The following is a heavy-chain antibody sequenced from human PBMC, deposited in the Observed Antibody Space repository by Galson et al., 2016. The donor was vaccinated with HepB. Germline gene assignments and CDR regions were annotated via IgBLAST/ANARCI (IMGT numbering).Heavy chain of an antibody. CDR3: TRNPLYGDPRYGVDV. J-gene: IGHJ6*04. CDR2: ISFDGKET. V-gene: IGHV3-30*03. D-gene: IGHD4-17*01. CDR1: GFTFSSHG. Sequence: SLRLSCAASGFTFSSHGMHWVRQAPGKAMEWVALISFDGKETFYADSVKGRFTLSRAISQNTLFLQMNSLRPEDSGVYFCTRNPLYGDPRYGVDVWGKGTTVSVSS.